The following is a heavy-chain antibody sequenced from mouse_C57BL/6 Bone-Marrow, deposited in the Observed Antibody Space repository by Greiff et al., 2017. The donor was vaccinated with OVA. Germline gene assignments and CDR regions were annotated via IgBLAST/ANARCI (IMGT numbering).Heavy chain of an antibody. J-gene: IGHJ4*01. CDR1: GYAFTNYL. CDR2: INPGSGGT. Sequence: VQLQQSGAELVRPGTSVKVSCKASGYAFTNYLIEWVKQRPGQGLEWIGVINPGSGGTNYNEKFKGKATLTAYKSSSTAYMQLSSLTSEDSAVYFCARNYGNYYYYAMDYWGQGTSVTVSS. D-gene: IGHD2-1*01. CDR3: ARNYGNYYYYAMDY. V-gene: IGHV1-54*01.